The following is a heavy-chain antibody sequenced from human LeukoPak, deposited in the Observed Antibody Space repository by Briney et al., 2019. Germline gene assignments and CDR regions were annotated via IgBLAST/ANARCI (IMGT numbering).Heavy chain of an antibody. CDR3: ARGYSYGSPSEAYYFDY. CDR1: GYTFSGYA. CDR2: INTKTGNP. D-gene: IGHD5-18*01. Sequence: ASVKVSCKASGYTFSGYAMNWVRQAPGQGLEWMGWINTKTGNPTYAQGFTGRFVFSLDTSVSTAYLQISSLKAEDTAVYYCARGYSYGSPSEAYYFDYWGQGTLVTVSS. V-gene: IGHV7-4-1*02. J-gene: IGHJ4*02.